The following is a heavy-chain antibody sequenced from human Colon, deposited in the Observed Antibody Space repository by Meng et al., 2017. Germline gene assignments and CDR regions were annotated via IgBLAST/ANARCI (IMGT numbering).Heavy chain of an antibody. CDR3: ASFPPPGKQWLVTDY. V-gene: IGHV4-4*02. Sequence: QVPRAEAGPGLVTASGTLSLPCAVSGGSISSSNWWSWVRQPSGKGLEWIGEIYHSGSTNYNPSLKSRVTISVDKSKNQFSLKLSSVTAADTAVYYCASFPPPGKQWLVTDYWGQGTLVTVFS. J-gene: IGHJ4*02. CDR2: IYHSGST. CDR1: GGSISSSNW. D-gene: IGHD6-19*01.